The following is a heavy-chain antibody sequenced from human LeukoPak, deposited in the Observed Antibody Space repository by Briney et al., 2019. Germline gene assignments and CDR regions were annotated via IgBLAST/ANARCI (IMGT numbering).Heavy chain of an antibody. CDR3: ARRGEWELRD. Sequence: GESLKISCQVSGDSFTSDWIGWVRQKPGKGLEWMGIIYPGDSDTRYSPSFQGQVTISADKSISTAYLQWSSLKASDTAMYYCARRGEWELRDWGQGTLVTVSS. J-gene: IGHJ4*02. CDR1: GDSFTSDW. V-gene: IGHV5-51*01. CDR2: IYPGDSDT. D-gene: IGHD1-26*01.